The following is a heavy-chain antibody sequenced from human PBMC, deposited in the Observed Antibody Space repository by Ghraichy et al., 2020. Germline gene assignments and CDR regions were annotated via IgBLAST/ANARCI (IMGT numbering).Heavy chain of an antibody. J-gene: IGHJ4*02. CDR3: TTDRSGYCSSTSCYKGEVFDY. CDR1: GFTFSNAW. V-gene: IGHV3-15*01. D-gene: IGHD2-2*02. Sequence: LSLTCAASGFTFSNAWMSWVRQAPGKGLEWVGRIKSKTDGGTTDYAAPVKGRFTISRDDSKNTLYLQMNSLKTEDTAVYYCTTDRSGYCSSTSCYKGEVFDYWGQGTLVTVSS. CDR2: IKSKTDGGTT.